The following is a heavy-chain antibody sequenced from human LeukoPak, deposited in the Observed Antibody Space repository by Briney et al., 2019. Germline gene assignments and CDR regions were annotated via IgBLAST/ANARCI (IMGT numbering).Heavy chain of an antibody. CDR2: VSGSASST. V-gene: IGHV3-23*01. Sequence: PGGSLRLSCAASGFTFSNYAMSWVRQTPGKGLEWVSGVSGSASSTYYADSVKGRFTTSRDDSKNTLYLQMHSLRAEDTAVYYCARGNYYYDGGTYYYGYYFDYWGQGTLVTVYS. J-gene: IGHJ4*02. CDR3: ARGNYYYDGGTYYYGYYFDY. D-gene: IGHD3-22*01. CDR1: GFTFSNYA.